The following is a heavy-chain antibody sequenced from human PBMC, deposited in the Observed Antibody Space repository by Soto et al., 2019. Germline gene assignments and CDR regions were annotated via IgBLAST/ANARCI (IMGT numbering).Heavy chain of an antibody. CDR3: GRDQSGTGYYVDWFDP. CDR2: INPSGGST. J-gene: IGHJ5*02. CDR1: GYTFTSYY. Sequence: ASVKVSCKASGYTFTSYYIHWVRQAPGQGLEWVGLINPSGGSTTYAQKFQGRVTMTRDTSTSTVYMELTSLTSEDTAVYYCGRDQSGTGYYVDWFDPWGQGTLVTVSS. V-gene: IGHV1-46*01. D-gene: IGHD3-10*02.